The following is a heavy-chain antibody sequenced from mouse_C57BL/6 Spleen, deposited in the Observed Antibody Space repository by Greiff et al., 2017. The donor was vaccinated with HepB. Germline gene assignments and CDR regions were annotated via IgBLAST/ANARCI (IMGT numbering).Heavy chain of an antibody. V-gene: IGHV5-4*01. CDR1: GFTFSSYA. Sequence: DVKLVESGGGLVKPGGSLKLSCAASGFTFSSYAMSWVRQTPEKRLEWVATISDGGSYTYYPDNVKGRFTISRDNAKNNLYLQMSHLKSEDTAMYYCARERGPFAYWGQGTLVTVSA. CDR3: ARERGPFAY. CDR2: ISDGGSYT. J-gene: IGHJ3*01.